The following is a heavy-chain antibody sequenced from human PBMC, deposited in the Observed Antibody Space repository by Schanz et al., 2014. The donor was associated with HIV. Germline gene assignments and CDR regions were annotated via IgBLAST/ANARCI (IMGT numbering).Heavy chain of an antibody. Sequence: EVQLVESGGGLVKPGGSLRLSCATSGFTLSSFTMNWVRQAPGKGLEWVGRIKSKIDGGTTDYAAPVKGRFIISRDDSKNTVYVQMNSLKAEDTALYYCTTDSEPYVYWGQGTLVTVSS. CDR2: IKSKIDGGTT. CDR1: GFTLSSFT. J-gene: IGHJ4*02. CDR3: TTDSEPYVY. D-gene: IGHD3-16*01. V-gene: IGHV3-15*01.